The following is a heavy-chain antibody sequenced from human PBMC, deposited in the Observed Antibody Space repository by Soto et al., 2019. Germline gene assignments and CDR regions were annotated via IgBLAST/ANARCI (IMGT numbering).Heavy chain of an antibody. CDR1: GGSISSSSYY. D-gene: IGHD3-16*01. CDR2: IYYSGST. Sequence: QLQLQESGPGLVKPSETLSLTCTVSGGSISSSSYYWGWIRQPPGKGLEWIGSIYYSGSTYYNPSLKSRVTISVDTSKNQFSLKLSSVTAADTAVYYCARNYGGGWYYYYYGMDVWGQGTTVTVSS. CDR3: ARNYGGGWYYYYYGMDV. J-gene: IGHJ6*02. V-gene: IGHV4-39*01.